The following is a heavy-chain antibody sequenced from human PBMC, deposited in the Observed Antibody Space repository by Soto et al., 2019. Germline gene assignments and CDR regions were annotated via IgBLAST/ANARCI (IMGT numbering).Heavy chain of an antibody. Sequence: VQLVESGGGLIQPGGSLRLSCAASGFTVSNRHMTWVRQPPGRGPEWVSTIYVGGNTFNADSVKGRFVISRDNSKNMLYLQMNSLRVEDTAVYYCATGLDTSKSGYWGQGTLVTVSS. CDR1: GFTVSNRH. D-gene: IGHD5-18*01. CDR2: IYVGGNT. V-gene: IGHV3-53*01. CDR3: ATGLDTSKSGY. J-gene: IGHJ4*02.